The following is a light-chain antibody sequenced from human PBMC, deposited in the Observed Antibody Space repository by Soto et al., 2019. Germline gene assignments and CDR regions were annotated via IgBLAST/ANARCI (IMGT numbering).Light chain of an antibody. Sequence: IQMTQSPSTLSASVGDRVTITCRASQSMNDWLAWYQQKPGKAPKVLIYDASSLQSVVPSRFSGSGSGTEFTLTIDSLQPDDVATYYCLRYNAFSQTFGQGTKVEI. V-gene: IGKV1-5*01. J-gene: IGKJ1*01. CDR1: QSMNDW. CDR2: DAS. CDR3: LRYNAFSQT.